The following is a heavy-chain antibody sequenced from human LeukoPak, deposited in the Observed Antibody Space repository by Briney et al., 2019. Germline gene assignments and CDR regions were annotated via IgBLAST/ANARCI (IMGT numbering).Heavy chain of an antibody. Sequence: PGGSLRLSCAASGFTLSSYDMHWVRQATGKGLEWVSAIGTAGDTYYPGSVKGRFTISRENAKNSLYLQMNSLRAGDTAVYYCARGGYDILTGYHEPLDYWGQGTLVTVSS. CDR2: IGTAGDT. CDR3: ARGGYDILTGYHEPLDY. J-gene: IGHJ4*02. V-gene: IGHV3-13*04. D-gene: IGHD3-9*01. CDR1: GFTLSSYD.